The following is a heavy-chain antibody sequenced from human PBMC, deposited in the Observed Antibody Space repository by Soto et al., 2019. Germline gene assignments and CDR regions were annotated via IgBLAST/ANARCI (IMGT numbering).Heavy chain of an antibody. CDR2: IYWDDGK. V-gene: IGHV2-5*02. J-gene: IGHJ4*02. D-gene: IGHD7-27*01. CDR3: AHSLIPDWGSRGAFDY. CDR1: GFSLSTSGVG. Sequence: QITLKESGPTLVKPTQTLTLTCTFSGFSLSTSGVGVGWIRQPPGKALEGLALIYWDDGKRYSPSLKSRLTITKDTSKNQVVLTMTNMDPVDTATYYCAHSLIPDWGSRGAFDYWGQGTLVTVSS.